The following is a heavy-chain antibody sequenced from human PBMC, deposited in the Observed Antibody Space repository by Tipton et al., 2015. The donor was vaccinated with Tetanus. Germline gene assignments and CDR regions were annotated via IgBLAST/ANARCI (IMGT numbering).Heavy chain of an antibody. Sequence: VQLVQSGAELKKPGESLKISCKASGYDFANYWIGWVRQMPGKGPAWVGIIYPGDSDTVYSQSFQGQVTVSADLSTRTAYLQWSSLKASDSAMYYCARLNWNDSFRPYYFDHWGRGALVTVSS. CDR1: GYDFANYW. J-gene: IGHJ4*02. CDR3: ARLNWNDSFRPYYFDH. D-gene: IGHD1-1*01. CDR2: IYPGDSDT. V-gene: IGHV5-51*01.